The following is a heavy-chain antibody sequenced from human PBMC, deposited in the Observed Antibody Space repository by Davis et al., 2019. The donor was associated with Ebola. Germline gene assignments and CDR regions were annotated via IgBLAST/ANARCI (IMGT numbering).Heavy chain of an antibody. CDR1: GFTFNNYA. D-gene: IGHD2-8*01. V-gene: IGHV3-9*01. CDR2: ISWNSISI. J-gene: IGHJ6*02. CDR3: VKVQWLAPYFYYGMDV. Sequence: SLKISCAASGFTFNNYAMHWVRQAPGKGLEWVSGISWNSISIGYADSVKGRFTISRDNANHSLYPQMNSLRPEDTALYYCVKVQWLAPYFYYGMDVWGQGTTVTVSS.